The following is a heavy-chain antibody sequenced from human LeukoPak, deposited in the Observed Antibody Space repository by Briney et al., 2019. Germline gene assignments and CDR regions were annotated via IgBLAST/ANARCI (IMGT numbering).Heavy chain of an antibody. V-gene: IGHV1-8*01. J-gene: IGHJ4*02. CDR2: MNPNSGNT. Sequence: ASVKVSCKASGYTFTSYDINWVRQATGQGLEWMGWMNPNSGNTGYAQKFQGRVTMTRNTSISTAYMELSSLRSEDTAVYYCARVFRRLGNRYVDYWGQGTLVTVSS. CDR3: ARVFRRLGNRYVDY. D-gene: IGHD7-27*01. CDR1: GYTFTSYD.